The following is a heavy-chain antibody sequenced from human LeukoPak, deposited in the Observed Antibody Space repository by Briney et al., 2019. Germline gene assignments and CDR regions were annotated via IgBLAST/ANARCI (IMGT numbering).Heavy chain of an antibody. Sequence: PSETLCLTCTVSGGSISTTSSYWGWVRQPPGKGLEWIGSIYYDGSTHYNPSLKSRATISVDTSKNQFSLKLSSVTAADTAVYYCARQIAAAGTFDYWGQGTLVTVSS. D-gene: IGHD6-13*01. V-gene: IGHV4-39*01. J-gene: IGHJ4*02. CDR2: IYYDGST. CDR3: ARQIAAAGTFDY. CDR1: GGSISTTSSY.